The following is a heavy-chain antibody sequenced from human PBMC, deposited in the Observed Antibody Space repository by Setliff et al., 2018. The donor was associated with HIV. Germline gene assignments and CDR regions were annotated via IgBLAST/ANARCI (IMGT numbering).Heavy chain of an antibody. Sequence: GASVKVSCKASGYTFTSYVISWVRQAPGQGLEWMGWISAYNGNTNYTQKLQGRVTMTTDTSTSTAYMELRSLRSDDTAVYYCARDELGYDFWSGYYYYYYMDVWGKGTTVTVSS. CDR2: ISAYNGNT. J-gene: IGHJ6*03. D-gene: IGHD3-3*01. V-gene: IGHV1-18*01. CDR1: GYTFTSYV. CDR3: ARDELGYDFWSGYYYYYYMDV.